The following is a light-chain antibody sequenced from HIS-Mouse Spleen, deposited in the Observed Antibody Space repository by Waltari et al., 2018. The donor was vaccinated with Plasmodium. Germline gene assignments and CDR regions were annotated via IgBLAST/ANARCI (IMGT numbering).Light chain of an antibody. J-gene: IGKJ4*01. CDR2: AAP. CDR1: QGISRY. CDR3: QQYYSYLLT. V-gene: IGKV1-8*01. Sequence: AIRMTQSPSSFSASTGGRVPITCRASQGISRYLACYQQKPGKAPKLLIYAAPTLQSGVPSRFSGSGSGTDFTLTISCLQSEDFATYYCQQYYSYLLTFGGGTKVEIK.